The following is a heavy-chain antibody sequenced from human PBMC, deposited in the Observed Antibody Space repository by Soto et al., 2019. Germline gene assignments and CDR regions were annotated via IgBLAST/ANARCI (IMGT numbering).Heavy chain of an antibody. D-gene: IGHD2-2*01. CDR3: ARSQGSSTSLEIDYYYYYGMDV. V-gene: IGHV1-69*01. Sequence: QVQLVQSGAEVTKPGSSVKVSCKASGGTFSSYAISWVRQSPGQWLEWMGGIIPISGTANYAQKFQGRFTITADESTSTDYMELSSLRSEDTAVYYCARSQGSSTSLEIDYYYYYGMDVWGQGTTVTVSS. CDR2: IIPISGTA. CDR1: GGTFSSYA. J-gene: IGHJ6*02.